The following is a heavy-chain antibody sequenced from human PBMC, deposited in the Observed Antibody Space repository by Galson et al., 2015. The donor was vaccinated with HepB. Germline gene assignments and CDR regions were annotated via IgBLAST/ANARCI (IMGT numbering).Heavy chain of an antibody. CDR1: GYTFTNYA. CDR2: INTANGYT. J-gene: IGHJ4*02. CDR3: ARGSESFDY. Sequence: SVKVSCKASGYTFTNYAMHWMRQAPGQRLEWMGSINTANGYTRYSQKFQDRVTITGYTSATTAYLELSSLRSEDTAVYYCARGSESFDYWGQGTLVTVSS. V-gene: IGHV1-3*04. D-gene: IGHD6-19*01.